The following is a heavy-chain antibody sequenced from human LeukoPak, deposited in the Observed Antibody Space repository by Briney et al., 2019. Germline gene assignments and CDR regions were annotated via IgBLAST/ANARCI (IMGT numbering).Heavy chain of an antibody. CDR1: GFTFDNYA. V-gene: IGHV3-9*01. CDR2: ISWNSGYI. Sequence: PGGSLRLSCAASGFTFDNYAMHWVRQAPGKGLEWLSNISWNSGYIGYADSVKGRFTISRDNAKKSLDLQMNSLRAEDTAFYYCAKVRGTYSSGYFFDYWGQGTLVTVSS. CDR3: AKVRGTYSSGYFFDY. J-gene: IGHJ4*02. D-gene: IGHD6-19*01.